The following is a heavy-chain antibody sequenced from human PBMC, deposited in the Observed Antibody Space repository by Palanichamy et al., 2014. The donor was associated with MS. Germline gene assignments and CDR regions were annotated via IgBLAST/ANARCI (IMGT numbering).Heavy chain of an antibody. J-gene: IGHJ4*02. CDR3: AKDGRGYYDSSGYLDY. D-gene: IGHD3-22*01. CDR2: ISGSGGST. Sequence: EVQLLESGGGLVQPGGSLRLSCAASGFTFSSYAMSWVRQAPGKGLEWVSAISGSGGSTYYADSVKGRFTISRDNSKNTLYLQMNSLRAEDTAVYYCAKDGRGYYDSSGYLDYWGQGTLVTVSS. CDR1: GFTFSSYA. V-gene: IGHV3-23*01.